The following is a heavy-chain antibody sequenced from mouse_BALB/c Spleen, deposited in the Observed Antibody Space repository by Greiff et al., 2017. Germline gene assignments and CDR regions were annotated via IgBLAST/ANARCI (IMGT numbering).Heavy chain of an antibody. CDR1: GYTFTSYY. J-gene: IGHJ1*01. CDR3: TRSDWYFDV. Sequence: QVQLQQPGAELVKPGASVKLSCKASGYTFTSYYMYWVKQRPGQGLEWIGGINPSNGGTNFNEKFKSKATLTVDKSSSTAYMQLSSLTSEDSAVYYCTRSDWYFDVWGAGTTVTVSA. CDR2: INPSNGGT. V-gene: IGHV1S81*02.